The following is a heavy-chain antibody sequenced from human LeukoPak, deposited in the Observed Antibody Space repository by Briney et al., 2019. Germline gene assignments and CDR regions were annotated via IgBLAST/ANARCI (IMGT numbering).Heavy chain of an antibody. Sequence: SVKVSCKASGGTFSSYAISWVRQAPGQGLEWMGGIIPIFGTANYAQKFQGRVTITADESTSTAYMELSSLRSEDTAVYYCASDTYYDFWSGSYYGMDVWGQGTTVTVSS. CDR2: IIPIFGTA. CDR3: ASDTYYDFWSGSYYGMDV. CDR1: GGTFSSYA. D-gene: IGHD3-3*01. J-gene: IGHJ6*02. V-gene: IGHV1-69*13.